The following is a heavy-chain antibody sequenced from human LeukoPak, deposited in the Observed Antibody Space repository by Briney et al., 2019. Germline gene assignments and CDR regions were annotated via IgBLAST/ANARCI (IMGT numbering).Heavy chain of an antibody. V-gene: IGHV3-74*01. J-gene: IGHJ4*02. CDR3: AVGTKPLSFRFFDY. CDR2: INSDGSST. Sequence: GGSLRLSCAASGFTFSSSWMHWVRQAPGQGLLWVSRINSDGSSTNYADSVRGRFTLSRDNAKNTPYLQMNSLRAEDTAVYYCAVGTKPLSFRFFDYWGQGALVTVSS. CDR1: GFTFSSSW. D-gene: IGHD1-7*01.